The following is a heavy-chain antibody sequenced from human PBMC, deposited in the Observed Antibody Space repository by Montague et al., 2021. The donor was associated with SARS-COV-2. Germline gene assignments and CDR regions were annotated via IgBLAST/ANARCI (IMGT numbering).Heavy chain of an antibody. J-gene: IGHJ4*02. CDR2: IDWDXDK. V-gene: IGHV2-70*04. Sequence: PALVKPTQTLTLTCTFSGFSLSTSGMRASWIRQPPGEALGWLARIDWDXDKFYSTSLKTRLTISKDTSKNQVVLTMTNMDPVDTATYYCARSYYDILTAYYTPFDYWGQGTLVTVSS. D-gene: IGHD3-9*01. CDR3: ARSYYDILTAYYTPFDY. CDR1: GFSLSTSGMR.